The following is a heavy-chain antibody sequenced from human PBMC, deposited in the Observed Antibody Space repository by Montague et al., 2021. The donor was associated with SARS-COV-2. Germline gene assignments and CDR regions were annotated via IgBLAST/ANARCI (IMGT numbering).Heavy chain of an antibody. Sequence: SETLSLTCTVSGGSISSSSYYWGWIRQPPGKGLEWIGSIDYSGSTYYXPSLKSRVTMSVDTSKNQFSLKLSSVTAADTAVYYSARDTRITMIVVVQGYGMDVWGQGTTVTVSS. CDR2: IDYSGST. CDR1: GGSISSSSYY. V-gene: IGHV4-39*07. J-gene: IGHJ6*02. CDR3: ARDTRITMIVVVQGYGMDV. D-gene: IGHD3-22*01.